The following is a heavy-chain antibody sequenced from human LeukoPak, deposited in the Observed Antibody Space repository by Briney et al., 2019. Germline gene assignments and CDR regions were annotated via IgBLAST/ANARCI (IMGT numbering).Heavy chain of an antibody. CDR2: ISSSSSTI. CDR3: AREAYYDFWSGYYTSQVFDY. J-gene: IGHJ4*02. D-gene: IGHD3-3*01. CDR1: GFTFSSYA. Sequence: GGSLRLSCAASGFTFSSYAMSWVRQAPGKGLEWVSYISSSSSTIYYADSVKGRFTISRDNAKNSLYLQMNSLRDEDTAVYYCAREAYYDFWSGYYTSQVFDYWGQGTLVTVSS. V-gene: IGHV3-48*02.